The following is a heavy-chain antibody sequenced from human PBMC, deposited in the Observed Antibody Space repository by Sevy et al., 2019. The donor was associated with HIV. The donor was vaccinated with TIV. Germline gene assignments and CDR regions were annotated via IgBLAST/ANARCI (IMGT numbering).Heavy chain of an antibody. CDR3: AKDTVYYYDSSGDAFDI. V-gene: IGHV3-9*01. Sequence: GGSLRLSCAASGFTFDDYAMHWVRQAPGKGLEWVSGISWNSGSIGYADSVKGRFTISRDNAKNSLYLQMNSLRAEDTALYYCAKDTVYYYDSSGDAFDIWGKGTMVTVSS. CDR1: GFTFDDYA. CDR2: ISWNSGSI. D-gene: IGHD3-22*01. J-gene: IGHJ3*02.